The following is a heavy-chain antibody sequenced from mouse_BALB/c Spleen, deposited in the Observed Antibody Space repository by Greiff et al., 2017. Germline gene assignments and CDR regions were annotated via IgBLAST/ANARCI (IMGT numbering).Heavy chain of an antibody. D-gene: IGHD1-1*01. J-gene: IGHJ1*01. CDR3: ARDYGSIYWYFDV. CDR1: GYSFTGYF. V-gene: IGHV1-20*02. Sequence: EVMLVESGPELVKPGASVKISCKASGYSFTGYFMNWVMQSHGKSLEWIGRINPYNGDTFYNQKFKGKATLTVDKSSSTAHMELRSLASEDSAVYYCARDYGSIYWYFDVWGAGTTVTVSS. CDR2: INPYNGDT.